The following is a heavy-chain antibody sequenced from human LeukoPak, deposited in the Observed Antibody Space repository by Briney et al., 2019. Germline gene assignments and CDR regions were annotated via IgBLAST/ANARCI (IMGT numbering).Heavy chain of an antibody. CDR1: GGSFSGYY. V-gene: IGHV4-34*01. CDR2: INHSGST. Sequence: SETLSLTCAVYGGSFSGYYWSWIRQPPGKGLEWIGEINHSGSTNYNPSLKSRVTISVDTSKNQFSLKLSSVTAADTAVYYCARPEYYDSSGYYHAWDYWGQGTLVTVSS. J-gene: IGHJ4*02. CDR3: ARPEYYDSSGYYHAWDY. D-gene: IGHD3-22*01.